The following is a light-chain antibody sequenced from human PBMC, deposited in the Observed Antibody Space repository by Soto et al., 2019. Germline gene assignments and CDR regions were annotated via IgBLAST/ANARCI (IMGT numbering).Light chain of an antibody. CDR1: SSNIGAGYD. Sequence: QSVLTQPPSVSGAPGQRVTISCTGSSSNIGAGYDVHWYQQLPGTAPKLLIYGNSNRPSGVPDRFSDSKSGTSASLAISGLRSEDEADYYCAAWDNSLSGRVFGGGTKLTVL. V-gene: IGLV1-40*01. CDR3: AAWDNSLSGRV. J-gene: IGLJ3*02. CDR2: GNS.